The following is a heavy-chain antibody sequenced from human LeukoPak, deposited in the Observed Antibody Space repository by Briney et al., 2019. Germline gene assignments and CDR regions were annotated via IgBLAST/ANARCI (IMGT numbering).Heavy chain of an antibody. CDR2: ISWNSGSI. J-gene: IGHJ4*02. CDR3: AREPSDTAFDY. Sequence: GGSLRLSCAVSGFTFDDYAMHWVRQAPGKGLEWVSGISWNSGSIGYADSVKGRFTISRDNAKNSLYLQMNSLRAEDTALYYCAREPSDTAFDYWGQGTLVTVSS. CDR1: GFTFDDYA. V-gene: IGHV3-9*01. D-gene: IGHD5-18*01.